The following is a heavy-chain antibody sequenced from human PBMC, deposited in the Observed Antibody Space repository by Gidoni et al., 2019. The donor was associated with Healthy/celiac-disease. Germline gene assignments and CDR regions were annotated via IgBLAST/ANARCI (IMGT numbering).Heavy chain of an antibody. CDR3: AREGGGFFDY. CDR1: GGSISSYY. D-gene: IGHD1-26*01. J-gene: IGHJ4*02. V-gene: IGHV4-59*01. Sequence: QVQLQESGPGLVKPSETLSLTCTVSGGSISSYYWSWIRQPPGRGLEGIGYIYYSGSTNYNPSLKSRVTISVDTSKNQFSLKRSSVTAADTAVYYCAREGGGFFDYWGQGTLVTVSS. CDR2: IYYSGST.